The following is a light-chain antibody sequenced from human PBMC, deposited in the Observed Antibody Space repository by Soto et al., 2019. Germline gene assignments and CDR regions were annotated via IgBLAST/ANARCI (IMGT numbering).Light chain of an antibody. Sequence: DIQMTQSPSTLSASVGDRVTITCRASQSIAWWLAWYQPKPGKAPKLLIYKASILESGVPSRFSGSGSGTEFTLTINSLQPDDIATYYCQQYSSPWTFGQGTKVEIK. CDR1: QSIAWW. V-gene: IGKV1-5*03. J-gene: IGKJ1*01. CDR2: KAS. CDR3: QQYSSPWT.